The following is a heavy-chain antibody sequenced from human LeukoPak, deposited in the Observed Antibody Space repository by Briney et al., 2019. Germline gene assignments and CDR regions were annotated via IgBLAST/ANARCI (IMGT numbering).Heavy chain of an antibody. J-gene: IGHJ5*02. D-gene: IGHD3-10*01. CDR3: ARELWSVGFDP. CDR2: IYISENT. Sequence: PSQTLSLTCTVSGGSISSGSYYWSWIRQPAGKGLEWIGRIYISENTDYNPSLKSRVTMSVDTSENQFSLKLSPVTAADTAVYYCARELWSVGFDPWGQGTLVTVSS. V-gene: IGHV4-61*02. CDR1: GGSISSGSYY.